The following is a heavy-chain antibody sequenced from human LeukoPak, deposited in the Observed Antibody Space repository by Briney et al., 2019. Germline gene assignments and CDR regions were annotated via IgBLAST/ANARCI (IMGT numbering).Heavy chain of an antibody. CDR2: ISSSSSTI. D-gene: IGHD3-22*01. CDR3: ARGGITFYYDSSGISAYFQH. CDR1: GFTFSSDS. J-gene: IGHJ1*01. Sequence: GGSLRLSCAASGFTFSSDSMNWVRQAPGKGLEWVSYISSSSSTIYYADSVRVRFPISRDNAKCSLYLPMTSLRAEDTAVYYCARGGITFYYDSSGISAYFQHWGQGTLVTVSS. V-gene: IGHV3-48*04.